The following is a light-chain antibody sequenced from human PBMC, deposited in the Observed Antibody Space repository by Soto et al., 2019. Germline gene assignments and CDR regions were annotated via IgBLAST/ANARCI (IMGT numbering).Light chain of an antibody. CDR3: QQYDGLPLT. CDR2: DAS. Sequence: DLPMTQSPSSLSASVGDRVTITCQASQDINNYLNWYQQKPGKAPKRLIHDASKLETGVPSRFSGSGSGTDFTFTISSLQPEDIATYYCQQYDGLPLTFGGGTKLEIK. CDR1: QDINNY. V-gene: IGKV1-33*01. J-gene: IGKJ4*01.